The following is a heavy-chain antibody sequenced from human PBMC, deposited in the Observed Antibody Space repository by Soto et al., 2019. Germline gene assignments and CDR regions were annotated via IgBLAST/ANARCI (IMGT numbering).Heavy chain of an antibody. CDR2: MKQAGSEK. D-gene: IGHD3-16*01. CDR3: AGGVYELDP. CDR1: GFTFSNNW. J-gene: IGHJ5*02. Sequence: GGSLRLSCVASGFTFSNNWMGWVRQAPGKGLEWVANMKQAGSEKYYLDYVKGRFTISRDNAKNSLFLQMNSLRAEDTAVYYCAGGVYELDPWGQGTLVTVSS. V-gene: IGHV3-7*04.